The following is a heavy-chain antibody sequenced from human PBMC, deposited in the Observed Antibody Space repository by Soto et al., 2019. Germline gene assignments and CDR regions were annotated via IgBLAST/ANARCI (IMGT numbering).Heavy chain of an antibody. CDR1: GGSISSGGYY. CDR3: ARGPDSSHWYFDL. Sequence: QVQLQESGPGLVKPSQTLSLTCTVSGGSISSGGYYWSWIRQHPGKGLEWIGYIYYSGSTYYNPSLKSRVTISLDTSKNQFSLKLNSMTAADTAVYYCARGPDSSHWYFDLWGRGTLVNVSS. CDR2: IYYSGST. D-gene: IGHD3-3*01. V-gene: IGHV4-31*03. J-gene: IGHJ2*01.